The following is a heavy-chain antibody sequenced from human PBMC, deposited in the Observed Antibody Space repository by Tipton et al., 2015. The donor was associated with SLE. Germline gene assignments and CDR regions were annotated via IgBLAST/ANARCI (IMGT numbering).Heavy chain of an antibody. V-gene: IGHV4-59*08. Sequence: TLSLTCTVSGGSISSHYWSWIRQPPGKGLEWIGYIYYSGSTYYNPSLKSRVTISVDTSKNQFSLKLSSVTAADTAVYYCARGIRIVGATHDAFDIWGQGTMVTVSS. D-gene: IGHD1-26*01. J-gene: IGHJ3*02. CDR1: GGSISSHY. CDR3: ARGIRIVGATHDAFDI. CDR2: IYYSGST.